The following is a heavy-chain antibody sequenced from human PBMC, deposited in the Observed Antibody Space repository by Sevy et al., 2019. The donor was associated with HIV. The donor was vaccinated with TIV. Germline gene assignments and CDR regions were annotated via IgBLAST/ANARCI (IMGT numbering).Heavy chain of an antibody. J-gene: IGHJ6*02. CDR2: VSVTSRST. CDR1: GFTFSSYA. CDR3: AKGYCSGGSCPRDYYYYGMDV. V-gene: IGHV3-23*01. D-gene: IGHD2-15*01. Sequence: GGSLRLSCAASGFTFSSYAMNWVRQAPGKGLDWVSSVSVTSRSTYYADSVEGRFTISRDNSKSTLYLQMNSLRADDTAVYYCAKGYCSGGSCPRDYYYYGMDVWGQGTTVTVSS.